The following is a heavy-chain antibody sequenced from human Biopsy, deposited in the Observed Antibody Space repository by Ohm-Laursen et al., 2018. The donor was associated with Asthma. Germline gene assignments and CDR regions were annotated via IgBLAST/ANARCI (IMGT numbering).Heavy chain of an antibody. CDR1: GGTFNTYV. CDR2: INSVFGTT. V-gene: IGHV1-69*13. CDR3: ARKAGSCISRTCYSLDF. J-gene: IGHJ4*02. D-gene: IGHD2-2*01. Sequence: SVKVSCKSLGGTFNTYVIGWARQAPGHGLEWMGGINSVFGTTTYPQKFQDRVTITADDSTSTVYMELSSLRSEDTAVYYCARKAGSCISRTCYSLDFWGQGTLVTVSS.